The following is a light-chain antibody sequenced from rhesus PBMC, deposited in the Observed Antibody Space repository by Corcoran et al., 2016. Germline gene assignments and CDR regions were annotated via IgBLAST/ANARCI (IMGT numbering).Light chain of an antibody. CDR3: LPSKISLT. J-gene: IGKJ1*01. CDR1: ESVSGFGINV. Sequence: DIVLTQSPASWAVSPGQRATITGRASESVSGFGINVIHWYQQKPGQPPKLLIYQTSNQDTGVPGRFSGSGSGTAFTLTISPVEADYAADYYCLPSKISLTFGQGPKVELK. V-gene: IGKV7-13*01. CDR2: QTS.